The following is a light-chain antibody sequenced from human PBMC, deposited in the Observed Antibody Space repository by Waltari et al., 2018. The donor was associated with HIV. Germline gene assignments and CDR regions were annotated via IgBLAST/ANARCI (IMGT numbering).Light chain of an antibody. CDR3: QQYGDSHRT. CDR2: AAT. Sequence: IVLTQSPGTLSLSPGERATLSCRASQSVSSNYLGWNQQRPGQAPRLLIDAATHRAAGIPDRFSGSGSGTDFTLSISRLEPEDSAVYYCQQYGDSHRTFGQGTKVDIK. V-gene: IGKV3-20*01. J-gene: IGKJ1*01. CDR1: QSVSSNY.